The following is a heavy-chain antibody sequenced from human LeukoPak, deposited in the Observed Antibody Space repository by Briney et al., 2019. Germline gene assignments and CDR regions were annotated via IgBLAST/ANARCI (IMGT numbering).Heavy chain of an antibody. CDR1: GYTFTGYY. Sequence: ASVKVSCKASGYTFTGYYMHWVRQAPGQGLEWMGWINPNSGGTNYAQKFQGRVTMTRDTSISTAYMELSRLRSDDTAVYYCARVGTVDTAMVTLFGDLYYFDYWGQGTRVTVSS. V-gene: IGHV1-2*02. CDR3: ARVGTVDTAMVTLFGDLYYFDY. J-gene: IGHJ4*02. D-gene: IGHD5-18*01. CDR2: INPNSGGT.